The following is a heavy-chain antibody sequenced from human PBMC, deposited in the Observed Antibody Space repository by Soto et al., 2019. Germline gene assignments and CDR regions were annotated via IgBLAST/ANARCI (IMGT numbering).Heavy chain of an antibody. D-gene: IGHD2-2*01. V-gene: IGHV4-34*01. Sequence: QVQLQQWGAGLLKPSETLSLTCAVYGGSFSGYYWSWIRQPPGKGLEWIGEINHSGSTNYNPSLKRRVTISVDTSKNQFSLKLSSVTAADTAVYYCARARGGSTSCFDYWGQGTLVTVSS. J-gene: IGHJ4*02. CDR2: INHSGST. CDR3: ARARGGSTSCFDY. CDR1: GGSFSGYY.